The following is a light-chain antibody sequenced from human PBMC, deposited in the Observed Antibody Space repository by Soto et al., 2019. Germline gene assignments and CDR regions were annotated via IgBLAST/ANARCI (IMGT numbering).Light chain of an antibody. V-gene: IGKV1-5*03. Sequence: DIQMTQSPSTLSASVGDRVTITCRASQCISSWLAWYQQKPGKAPKLLLYKASSLESGVPSRFSGSGAGTEFTLTISRLQPDEFATYYCQQYNSYWTFGQGTKVEIK. CDR3: QQYNSYWT. CDR2: KAS. J-gene: IGKJ1*01. CDR1: QCISSW.